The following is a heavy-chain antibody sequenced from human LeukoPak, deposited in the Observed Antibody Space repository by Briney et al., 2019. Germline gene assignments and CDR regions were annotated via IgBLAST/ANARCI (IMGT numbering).Heavy chain of an antibody. J-gene: IGHJ5*02. V-gene: IGHV3-64D*06. D-gene: IGHD5-12*01. CDR2: IRSNGGST. CDR3: VRTYDENPLGWFDP. CDR1: GFTFSTYA. Sequence: GGSLRLSCSASGFTFSTYAMHWVRQAPGKGLEHVSSIRSNGGSTYYAESVKGRFTISRDNSKNTLYLQMSSLRPDDTAVYYCVRTYDENPLGWFDPWGQGTLVTVSS.